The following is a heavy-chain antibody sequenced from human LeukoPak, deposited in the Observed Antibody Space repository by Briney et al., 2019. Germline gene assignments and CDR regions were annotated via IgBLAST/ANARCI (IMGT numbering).Heavy chain of an antibody. CDR1: GFTFSSYA. V-gene: IGHV3-30-3*02. D-gene: IGHD6-13*01. Sequence: PGGSLRLSCAASGFTFSSYAMHWVRQAPGKGLEWVAVISYDGSNKYYADSVKGRFTISRDNSKNTLYLQMNSLRAEDTAVYYCAKFKGPSSWSWLDYWGQGTLVTVSS. CDR2: ISYDGSNK. J-gene: IGHJ4*02. CDR3: AKFKGPSSWSWLDY.